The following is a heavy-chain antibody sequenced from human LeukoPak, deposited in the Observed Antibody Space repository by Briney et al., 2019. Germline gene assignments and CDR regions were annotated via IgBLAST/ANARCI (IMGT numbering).Heavy chain of an antibody. CDR2: VHLNGAT. CDR1: GGSITTTNW. J-gene: IGHJ4*02. V-gene: IGHV4-4*02. D-gene: IGHD1-26*01. CDR3: TRESGAFSPFGS. Sequence: SETLSLTCAVSGGSITTTNWWSWVRQPPGKGLEWIGEVHLNGATNYNPSLESRFSMSIDKSNNHLSLEVTSVTAADTAMYYCTRESGAFSPFGSWGQGTLVTVSS.